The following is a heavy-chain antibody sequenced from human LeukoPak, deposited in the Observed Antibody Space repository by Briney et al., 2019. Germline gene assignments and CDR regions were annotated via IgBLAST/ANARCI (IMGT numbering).Heavy chain of an antibody. D-gene: IGHD5-18*01. CDR1: GSTFSSYG. CDR2: INSDVSSI. V-gene: IGHV3-74*01. Sequence: GGSLRLSCAASGSTFSSYGMHWVRQAPGKGLVWVSRINSDVSSISYADSVKGRFTISRDNAKNTLYLQMNSLRAEDTAVYYCARDPDGEYSYGIDYWGQGTLVTVSS. CDR3: ARDPDGEYSYGIDY. J-gene: IGHJ4*02.